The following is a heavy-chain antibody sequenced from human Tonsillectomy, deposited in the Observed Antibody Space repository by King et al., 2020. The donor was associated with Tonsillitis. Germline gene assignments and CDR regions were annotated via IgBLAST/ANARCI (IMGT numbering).Heavy chain of an antibody. CDR2: IRFDGTNK. V-gene: IGHV3-30*02. Sequence: VQLVESGGGVVQPGGSLRLSCAASGFTFRSYAMHWVRQAPGKGLERVAFIRFDGTNKYYADSVKGRFTISRDNSKNTLYLQMNSLRTEDTAVYYCAKDGSSGWDPMNYFDYWGQGTLVTVSS. CDR1: GFTFRSYA. J-gene: IGHJ4*02. D-gene: IGHD6-19*01. CDR3: AKDGSSGWDPMNYFDY.